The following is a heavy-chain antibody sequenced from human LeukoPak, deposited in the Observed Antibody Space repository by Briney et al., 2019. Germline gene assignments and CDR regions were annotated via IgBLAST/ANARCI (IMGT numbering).Heavy chain of an antibody. V-gene: IGHV4-34*01. CDR2: INHSGST. CDR3: ARGLSLQYGSGNYYYYGMDV. D-gene: IGHD3-10*01. CDR1: GGSFSGYY. Sequence: SGTLSLTCAVYGGSFSGYYWSWIRQPPGKGLEWVGEINHSGSTNYNPSLKSRVTISVDTSKNQFSLKLSSVTAADTAVYYCARGLSLQYGSGNYYYYGMDVWGQGTTVTVSS. J-gene: IGHJ6*02.